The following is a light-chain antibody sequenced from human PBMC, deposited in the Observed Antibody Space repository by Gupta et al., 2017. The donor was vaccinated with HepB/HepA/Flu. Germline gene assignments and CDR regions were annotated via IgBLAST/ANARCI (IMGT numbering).Light chain of an antibody. CDR1: QGVVND. J-gene: IGKJ3*01. Sequence: DIQMTQSPSSLSASVGDRVTITCRASQGVVNDLGWYQQKPGNAPKRLINAASSLQSGVPSRFSGSGSGTEFTLTIRSLQPEDSATYYCRQYKSYQFTFGPGTKVAIK. V-gene: IGKV1-17*01. CDR2: AAS. CDR3: RQYKSYQFT.